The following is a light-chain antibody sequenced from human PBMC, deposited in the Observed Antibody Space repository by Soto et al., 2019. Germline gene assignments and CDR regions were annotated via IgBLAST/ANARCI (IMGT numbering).Light chain of an antibody. CDR2: DNN. Sequence: QSVLTQPPSVSAAPGQKVTISCSGSSSNIGNNYVSWYQQLPGTAPKLLIYDNNKRPSGIPDRFSGSKSGTSATLGITGLQTGVEADYFCGTWDSSLNAHVFATGTKVTVL. CDR1: SSNIGNNY. CDR3: GTWDSSLNAHV. V-gene: IGLV1-51*01. J-gene: IGLJ1*01.